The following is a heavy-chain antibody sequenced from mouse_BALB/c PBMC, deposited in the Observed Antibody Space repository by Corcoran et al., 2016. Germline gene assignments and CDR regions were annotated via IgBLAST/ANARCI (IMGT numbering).Heavy chain of an antibody. CDR1: GYTFTSYV. D-gene: IGHD2-1*01. V-gene: IGHV1S136*01. J-gene: IGHJ2*01. Sequence: EVQLQQSGPELVKPGASVKMSCKASGYTFTSYVMHWVKQKPGQGLEWIGYIYPYNDGTKYTEKFKGKATLTSDKSSSTAYMELSSLAAEDSAVEYCAREVPGGNPLDYWGQGTTLTVSS. CDR3: AREVPGGNPLDY. CDR2: IYPYNDGT.